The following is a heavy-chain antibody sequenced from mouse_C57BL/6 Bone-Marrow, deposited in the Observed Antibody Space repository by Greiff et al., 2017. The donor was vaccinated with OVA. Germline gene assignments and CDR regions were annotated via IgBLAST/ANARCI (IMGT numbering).Heavy chain of an antibody. CDR3: TGGGANYFDV. CDR1: GFTFSNYW. Sequence: DVMLVESGGGLVQPGGSMKLSCVASGFTFSNYWMNWVRQSPEKGLEWVAQIRLKSDNYATHYAESVKGRFTISRDDSKSSVYLQMNNLRAEDTGIYYCTGGGANYFDVWGTGTTVTVSS. J-gene: IGHJ1*03. V-gene: IGHV6-3*01. CDR2: IRLKSDNYAT.